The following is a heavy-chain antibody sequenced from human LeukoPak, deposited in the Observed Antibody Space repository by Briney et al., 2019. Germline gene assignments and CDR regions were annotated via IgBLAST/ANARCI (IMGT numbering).Heavy chain of an antibody. CDR3: AKHPYEGCCSGGSCWNNWFDP. V-gene: IGHV3-30*18. CDR1: GFTFSSYG. J-gene: IGHJ5*02. CDR2: VSYDGSNK. Sequence: PGGSLRLSCAASGFTFSSYGMHWVRQAPGKGLEWVAVVSYDGSNKYYADSVKGRFTISRDNSKNTLYLQMNSLRAEDTAVYYCAKHPYEGCCSGGSCWNNWFDPWGQGTLVTVSS. D-gene: IGHD2-15*01.